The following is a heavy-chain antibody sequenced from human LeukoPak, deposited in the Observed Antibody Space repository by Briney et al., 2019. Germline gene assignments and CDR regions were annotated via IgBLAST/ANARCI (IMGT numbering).Heavy chain of an antibody. Sequence: GGSLRLSCAASGFTFSSYEMNWVRQALGKGLEWVSYISSSGSTIYYADSVKGRFTISRDNAKNSLYLQMNGLRAEDTAVYYCAREKYGSSPFRYWGQGTLVTVSS. D-gene: IGHD6-13*01. CDR1: GFTFSSYE. CDR3: AREKYGSSPFRY. V-gene: IGHV3-48*03. CDR2: ISSSGSTI. J-gene: IGHJ4*02.